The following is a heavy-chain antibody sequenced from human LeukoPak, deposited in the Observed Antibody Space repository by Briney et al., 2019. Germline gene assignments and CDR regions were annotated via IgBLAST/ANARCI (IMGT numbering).Heavy chain of an antibody. CDR3: ARGIATITQDSFDV. CDR2: IHSSGST. D-gene: IGHD1-26*01. J-gene: IGHJ3*01. CDR1: GGSTSNYY. Sequence: SETLSLTCTVSGGSTSNYYWSWIRQSAGKGLEWIGRIHSSGSTNFNPSLRSRVTMSADTSKHQFSLWLTSVTAADTALYYCARGIATITQDSFDVWGLGTMVTVSS. V-gene: IGHV4-4*07.